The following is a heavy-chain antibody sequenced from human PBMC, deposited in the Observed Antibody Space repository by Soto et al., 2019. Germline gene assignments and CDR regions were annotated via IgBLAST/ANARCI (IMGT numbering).Heavy chain of an antibody. V-gene: IGHV1-18*01. Sequence: GASVKVSCKASGYTFTSYGLSWVRQAPGQGLEWMGWISAYNRNTNYAQKLQGRVTMTTDTSTSTAYMELRSLRSDDTAVFYCARVIASAADFAYWGQGTLVPVSS. D-gene: IGHD6-13*01. J-gene: IGHJ4*02. CDR2: ISAYNRNT. CDR3: ARVIASAADFAY. CDR1: GYTFTSYG.